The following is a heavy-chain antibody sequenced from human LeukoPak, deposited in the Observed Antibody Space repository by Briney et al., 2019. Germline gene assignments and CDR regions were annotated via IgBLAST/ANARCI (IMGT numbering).Heavy chain of an antibody. J-gene: IGHJ3*02. D-gene: IGHD2-21*01. Sequence: NTGGSLRLSCAASGFTFNSYAMSWVRQAPGKGLEWVSSISSSSSYIYYADSVKGRFTISRDNAKNSLYLQMNSLRAEDTAVYYCAGGDPKLDAFDIWGQGTMVTVPS. CDR3: AGGDPKLDAFDI. CDR2: ISSSSSYI. V-gene: IGHV3-21*01. CDR1: GFTFNSYA.